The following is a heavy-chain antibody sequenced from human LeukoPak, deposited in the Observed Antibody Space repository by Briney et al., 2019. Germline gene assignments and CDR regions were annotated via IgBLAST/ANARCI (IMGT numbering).Heavy chain of an antibody. Sequence: ASVTVSCKASGYTFTSYYMHWVRQAPGQGLEWMGIINPSGGSTSYAQKFQGRVTMTRDMSTSTVYMELSSLRSEDTAVYYCATCPRWNYLGEAGYMDVWGKGTTVTVSS. J-gene: IGHJ6*03. V-gene: IGHV1-46*01. CDR1: GYTFTSYY. D-gene: IGHD1-7*01. CDR2: INPSGGST. CDR3: ATCPRWNYLGEAGYMDV.